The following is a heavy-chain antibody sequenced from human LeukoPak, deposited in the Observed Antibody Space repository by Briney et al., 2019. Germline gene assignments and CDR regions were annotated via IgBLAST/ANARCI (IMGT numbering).Heavy chain of an antibody. J-gene: IGHJ4*02. V-gene: IGHV3-11*01. CDR2: ISSSGSTI. CDR3: ARAVYDYVWGSYRSRTYYFDY. CDR1: GFTFSDYY. Sequence: GGSLRLSCAASGFTFSDYYMSWLRQAPGKGLEWVSYISSSGSTIYYADSVKGRFTISRDNAKNSLYLQMNSLRAEDTAVYYCARAVYDYVWGSYRSRTYYFDYWGQGTLVTVSS. D-gene: IGHD3-16*02.